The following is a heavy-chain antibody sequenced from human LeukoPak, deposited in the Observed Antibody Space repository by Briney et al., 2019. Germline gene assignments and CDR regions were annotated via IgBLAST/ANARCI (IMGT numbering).Heavy chain of an antibody. D-gene: IGHD2-2*01. CDR2: IYDSGSI. CDR3: ASVVVPAGVGGWFDP. Sequence: SETLSLTCTVSGGSISSGGYYWSWIRQHPGKGLEWIGYIYDSGSIYYNPSLKSRVTISVDTSKNQFSLKLSSVTAADTTVYYCASVVVPAGVGGWFDPWGQGTLVTVSS. J-gene: IGHJ5*02. CDR1: GGSISSGGYY. V-gene: IGHV4-31*03.